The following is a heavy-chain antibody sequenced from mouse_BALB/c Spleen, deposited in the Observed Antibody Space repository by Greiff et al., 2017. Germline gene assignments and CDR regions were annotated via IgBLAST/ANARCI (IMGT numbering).Heavy chain of an antibody. J-gene: IGHJ2*01. CDR2: ISSGGSYT. Sequence: DVKLVESGGGLVKPGGSLKLSCAASGFTFSSYAMSWVRQTPEKRLEWVATISSGGSYTYYPDSVKGRFTISRDNAKNTLYLQMSSLRSEDTAMYYCARQDGSSFDYWGQGTTLTVSS. D-gene: IGHD1-1*01. CDR3: ARQDGSSFDY. CDR1: GFTFSSYA. V-gene: IGHV5-9-3*01.